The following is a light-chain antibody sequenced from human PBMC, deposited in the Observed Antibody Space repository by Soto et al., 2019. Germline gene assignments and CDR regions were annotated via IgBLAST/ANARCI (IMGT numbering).Light chain of an antibody. V-gene: IGLV3-1*01. CDR2: EDT. J-gene: IGLJ2*01. Sequence: SYELTQPPSVSVSPGQTASITCSGDKLGDKYVCWYQQKPGQSPGVVIYEDTKRPTGIPERFSGSNSGNTATLTISGTQAMDEADYYCQAWDSTTAVVFGGGTKVTVL. CDR1: KLGDKY. CDR3: QAWDSTTAVV.